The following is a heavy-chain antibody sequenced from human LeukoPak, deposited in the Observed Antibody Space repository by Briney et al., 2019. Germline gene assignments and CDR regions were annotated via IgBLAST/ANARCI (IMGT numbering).Heavy chain of an antibody. V-gene: IGHV3-21*01. D-gene: IGHD2-15*01. CDR2: ISSSSSYI. CDR1: S. J-gene: IGHJ3*02. Sequence: SXXWVXQAXGXGLEWVSSISSSSSYIYYADSVKGRFTISRDNAKNSLYLQMNSLRAEDTAVYYCASGYCSGGSCYSGAFDIWGQGTMVTVSS. CDR3: ASGYCSGGSCYSGAFDI.